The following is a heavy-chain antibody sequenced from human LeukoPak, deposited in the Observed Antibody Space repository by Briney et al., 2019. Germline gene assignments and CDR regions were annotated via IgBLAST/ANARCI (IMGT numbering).Heavy chain of an antibody. CDR2: MNPNRGNT. J-gene: IGHJ6*03. Sequence: ASVKVSCKASGYTFTSYDINWVRQATGQGLEWMGWMNPNRGNTSYAQKFQGTVNMTRNTSISTAYMELSSLRSEDTAVYYCARSSSSWGNYYYYMDVWGKGTTVTISS. D-gene: IGHD6-13*01. CDR3: ARSSSSWGNYYYYMDV. CDR1: GYTFTSYD. V-gene: IGHV1-8*01.